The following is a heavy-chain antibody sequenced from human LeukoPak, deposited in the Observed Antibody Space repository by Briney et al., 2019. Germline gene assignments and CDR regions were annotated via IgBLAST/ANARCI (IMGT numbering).Heavy chain of an antibody. CDR1: GGSFSGYY. CDR3: ARVGKRWLQVAFDI. V-gene: IGHV4-34*01. D-gene: IGHD5-24*01. J-gene: IGHJ3*02. CDR2: INHSGST. Sequence: SETLSLTCAVYGGSFSGYYWSWIRQPPGKGLEWIGEINHSGSTNYNPSLKSRVTISVDTSKNQFSLKLSSVTAADTAVYYCARVGKRWLQVAFDIWGQGTMVTVSS.